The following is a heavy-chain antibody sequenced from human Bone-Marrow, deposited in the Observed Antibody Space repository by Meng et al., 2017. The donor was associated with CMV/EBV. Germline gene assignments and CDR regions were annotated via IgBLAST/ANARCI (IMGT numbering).Heavy chain of an antibody. CDR1: GGSISSSSYY. Sequence: SDTLSLTCTVSGGSISSSSYYWGWIRQPPGKGLEWIGSFYYSGSTYYNPSLKSRVTISVDTSKNQFSLKLSSVTAADTAVYYCARAAGIVVLPAATGYFDYWGQGTLVTVSS. J-gene: IGHJ4*02. V-gene: IGHV4-39*07. CDR2: FYYSGST. D-gene: IGHD2-2*01. CDR3: ARAAGIVVLPAATGYFDY.